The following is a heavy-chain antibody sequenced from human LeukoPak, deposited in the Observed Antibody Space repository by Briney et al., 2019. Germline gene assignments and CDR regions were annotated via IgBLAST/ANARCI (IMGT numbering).Heavy chain of an antibody. J-gene: IGHJ4*02. CDR2: ISSSGSTI. D-gene: IGHD6-19*01. CDR1: GFTFSSYW. CDR3: ARDGLAVAGFDY. Sequence: TGGSLRLSCAASGFTFSSYWMHWVRQAPGKGLEWVSYISSSGSTIYYADSVKGRFTISRDNAKNSLYLQMNSLRAEDTAVYYCARDGLAVAGFDYWGQGTLVTVSS. V-gene: IGHV3-48*04.